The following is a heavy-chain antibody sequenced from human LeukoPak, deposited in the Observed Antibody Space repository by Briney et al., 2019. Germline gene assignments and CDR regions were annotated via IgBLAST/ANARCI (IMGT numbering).Heavy chain of an antibody. D-gene: IGHD5/OR15-5a*01. CDR1: GGTFSSYA. CDR2: TIPILGIA. Sequence: GASVKVSCKASGGTFSSYAISWVRQAPGQGLEWMGRTIPILGIANYAQKSQGRVTITADKSTSTAYMELSSLRSEDTAMYYCARDNVSTGRRPQFFGMDVWGQGTKVTVSS. V-gene: IGHV1-69*04. J-gene: IGHJ6*02. CDR3: ARDNVSTGRRPQFFGMDV.